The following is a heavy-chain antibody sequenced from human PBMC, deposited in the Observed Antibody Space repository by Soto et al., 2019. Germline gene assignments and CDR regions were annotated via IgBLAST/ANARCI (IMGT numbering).Heavy chain of an antibody. CDR3: ARELYSSGWRPRNAFDI. Sequence: SETLSLTCTVSGGSISSYYWSWIRQPPGKGLEWIGYIYYSGSTNYNPSLKSRVTISVDTSKNQFSLKLSSVTAADTAVYYCARELYSSGWRPRNAFDIWGQGTTVTVS. V-gene: IGHV4-59*01. J-gene: IGHJ3*02. D-gene: IGHD6-19*01. CDR2: IYYSGST. CDR1: GGSISSYY.